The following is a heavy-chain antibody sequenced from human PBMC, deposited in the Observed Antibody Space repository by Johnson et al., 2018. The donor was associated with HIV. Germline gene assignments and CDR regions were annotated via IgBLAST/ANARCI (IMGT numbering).Heavy chain of an antibody. V-gene: IGHV3-74*01. Sequence: VQLVESGGGLVQPGGSLRLSCAASGFTFSSYWMHWVRQAPGKGLVWVSRINGDGSNTRCADSVKGRFTISRDNSKNTLYLQMNSLRAEDTAVYYCARDRAYYDFWSGYPENYDAFDIWGPGTLVTVSS. CDR2: INGDGSNT. J-gene: IGHJ3*02. CDR1: GFTFSSYW. CDR3: ARDRAYYDFWSGYPENYDAFDI. D-gene: IGHD3-3*01.